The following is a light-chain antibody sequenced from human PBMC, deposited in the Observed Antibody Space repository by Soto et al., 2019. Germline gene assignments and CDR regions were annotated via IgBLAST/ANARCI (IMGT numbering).Light chain of an antibody. CDR3: QHSYGTPWT. CDR2: AAS. J-gene: IGKJ1*01. Sequence: DIPMTQSPSSLSASVGDRVTVTCRASQSITTYLNWYQQKPGKAPKLLIYAASSLQSGVPSRFSGSGSGTDFTLTITSLQPEDFATYICQHSYGTPWTFGQGTKVEIK. V-gene: IGKV1-39*01. CDR1: QSITTY.